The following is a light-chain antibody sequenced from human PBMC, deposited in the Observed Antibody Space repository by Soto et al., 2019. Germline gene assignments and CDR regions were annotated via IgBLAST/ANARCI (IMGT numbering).Light chain of an antibody. CDR3: CSYAGSYTFV. CDR2: DVR. Sequence: QSALTQPPSVSGSPGQSVTISCTGTTSDVGGYNYVSWYQQNPGRAPKVMIYDVRTRPSGVPDRFSGSKSGNTASLTISELHAVDEADYYCCSYAGSYTFVFGTGTKLTVL. V-gene: IGLV2-11*01. CDR1: TSDVGGYNY. J-gene: IGLJ1*01.